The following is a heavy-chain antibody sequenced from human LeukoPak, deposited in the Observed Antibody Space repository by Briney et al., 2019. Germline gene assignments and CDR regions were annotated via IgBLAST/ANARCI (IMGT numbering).Heavy chain of an antibody. Sequence: GGSLRLSCAASGFTFSSYWMSWVRQAPGKGLEWVANIKQDGSEKYYVDSVKDRFTISRDNAKNSVYLQINSLRAEDTAVYYCARDLSRIHLWSNPYFDYWGQGTLVTVSS. CDR2: IKQDGSEK. CDR1: GFTFSSYW. D-gene: IGHD5-18*01. V-gene: IGHV3-7*01. CDR3: ARDLSRIHLWSNPYFDY. J-gene: IGHJ4*02.